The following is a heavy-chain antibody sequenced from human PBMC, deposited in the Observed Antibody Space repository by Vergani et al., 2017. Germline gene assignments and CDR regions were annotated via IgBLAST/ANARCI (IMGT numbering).Heavy chain of an antibody. Sequence: QLQLQESGPGLVKPSETLSLTCTVSGGSISSSSYYWGWIRQPPGKGLEWIGSIYYSGSTYYNPSLKSRVTISVDTSKNQFSLKLSSVTAADTAVYYCARQSPNYDFWSGYYSGNWFDPWGQGTLVTVSS. D-gene: IGHD3-3*01. CDR1: GGSISSSSYY. CDR2: IYYSGST. J-gene: IGHJ5*02. V-gene: IGHV4-39*01. CDR3: ARQSPNYDFWSGYYSGNWFDP.